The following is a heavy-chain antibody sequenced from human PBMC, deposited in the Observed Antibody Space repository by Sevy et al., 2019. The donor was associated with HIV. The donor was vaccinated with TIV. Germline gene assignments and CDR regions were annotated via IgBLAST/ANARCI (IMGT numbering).Heavy chain of an antibody. Sequence: SETLSLTCTVSGGSISSSSYYWGWIRQPPGKGLEWIGSIYYSGSTYYNPSLKSRVTISVDTSKNQFSLKLSSVTAADTAVYYCASVPHSNSFDYWGQGTLVTVSS. CDR3: ASVPHSNSFDY. J-gene: IGHJ4*02. CDR2: IYYSGST. D-gene: IGHD4-4*01. V-gene: IGHV4-39*01. CDR1: GGSISSSSYY.